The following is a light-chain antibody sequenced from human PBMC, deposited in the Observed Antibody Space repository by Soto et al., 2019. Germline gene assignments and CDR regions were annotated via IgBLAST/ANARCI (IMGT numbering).Light chain of an antibody. Sequence: QSALTQPASVSGSPGQSSTISCTGTSSDVGGHHFVSWYQQQSGKAPKLVIYEVTDRPSGVSDRFYGSKSGNTASLTIPGLQPEDAADYYCSSYTSSSLYVFGTGTKVTVL. V-gene: IGLV2-14*01. CDR3: SSYTSSSLYV. CDR1: SSDVGGHHF. CDR2: EVT. J-gene: IGLJ1*01.